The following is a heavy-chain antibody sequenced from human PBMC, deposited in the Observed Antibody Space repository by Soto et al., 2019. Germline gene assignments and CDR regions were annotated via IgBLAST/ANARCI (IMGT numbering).Heavy chain of an antibody. CDR2: IWYDGSNK. CDR1: GFTFSSYG. V-gene: IGHV3-33*01. J-gene: IGHJ2*01. CDR3: ARDVMVAAMVMWYFDL. Sequence: QVQLVESGGGVVQPGRSLRLSCAASGFTFSSYGMHWVRQAPGKGLEWVAVIWYDGSNKYYADSVKGRFTISRDNSKNTLYLHMNRLRAEDTAVYYCARDVMVAAMVMWYFDLWGRGTLVTVSS. D-gene: IGHD2-21*02.